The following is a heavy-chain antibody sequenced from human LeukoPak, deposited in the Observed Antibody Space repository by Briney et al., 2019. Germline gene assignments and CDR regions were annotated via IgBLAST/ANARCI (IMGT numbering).Heavy chain of an antibody. J-gene: IGHJ6*03. V-gene: IGHV1-8*01. Sequence: ASAKVSCKASGYTFTSYDINWVRQATGQGLEWMGWMNPNSGNTGYAQKFQGRVTMTRNTSISTAYMELSSLRSEDTAVYYCARGIVATTVYYYYYYMDVWGKGTTVTISS. CDR2: MNPNSGNT. CDR3: ARGIVATTVYYYYYYMDV. CDR1: GYTFTSYD. D-gene: IGHD5-12*01.